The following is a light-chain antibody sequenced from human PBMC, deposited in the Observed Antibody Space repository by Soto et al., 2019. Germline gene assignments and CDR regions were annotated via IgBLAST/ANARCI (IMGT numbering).Light chain of an antibody. CDR1: QSVSSNY. CDR2: SAF. Sequence: EIGLTQSPGTLSLSPGERGTLSCRASQSVSSNYLAWYQQKPGQAPRLLIYSAFSRATGIPDRFSGSGSGNDFTLTNSRLGPENYAVYYCQYYASSPWTFGQGTKVEIK. V-gene: IGKV3-20*01. J-gene: IGKJ1*01. CDR3: QYYASSPWT.